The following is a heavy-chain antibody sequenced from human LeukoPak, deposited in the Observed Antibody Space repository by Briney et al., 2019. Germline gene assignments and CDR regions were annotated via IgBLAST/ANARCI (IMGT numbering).Heavy chain of an antibody. V-gene: IGHV4-4*02. CDR2: IYHSGST. CDR1: GASISSNNW. CDR3: ARGQRAVN. J-gene: IGHJ4*02. Sequence: SGTLSLTCAVSGASISSNNWWWSWVRQPPGKGLEWIGEIYHSGSTNYNPSLKSRVTMSVDKSKNQFSLKLSSVTAADTAVYYCARGQRAVNWGQGTLVTVSS.